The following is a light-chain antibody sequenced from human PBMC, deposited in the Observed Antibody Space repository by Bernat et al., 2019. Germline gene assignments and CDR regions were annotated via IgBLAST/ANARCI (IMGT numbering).Light chain of an antibody. J-gene: IGLJ3*02. CDR3: SAWDSSLSAWV. CDR1: SNNVGNQG. CDR2: RNN. V-gene: IGLV10-54*04. Sequence: QAGLTQPPTVSKGLRQTATPTCTGNSNNVGNQGAAWLQQHQGHPPKLLSYRNNNRPSGISERFSASRSGNTASLTITGLQPEDEADDYCSAWDSSLSAWVFGGGTKLTVL.